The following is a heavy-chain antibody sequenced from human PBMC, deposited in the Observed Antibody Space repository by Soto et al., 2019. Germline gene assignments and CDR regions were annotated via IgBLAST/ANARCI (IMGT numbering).Heavy chain of an antibody. D-gene: IGHD6-19*01. V-gene: IGHV1-18*01. CDR2: ISAYNGNT. CDR1: GYTFTSYG. J-gene: IGHJ4*02. CDR3: ARYRSGGYYIWSPGYFDY. Sequence: ASVKVSCKASGYTFTSYGISWVRQAPGQGLEWMGWISAYNGNTNYAQKLQGRVTMTTDTSTSTAYMELRSLRSDDTAVYYCARYRSGGYYIWSPGYFDYWGQGTLVSVSS.